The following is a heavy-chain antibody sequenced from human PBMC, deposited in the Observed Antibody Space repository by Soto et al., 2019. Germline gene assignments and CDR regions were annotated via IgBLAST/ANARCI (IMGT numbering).Heavy chain of an antibody. CDR2: IIPIFGTA. CDR3: ATDTAMVNLFDY. J-gene: IGHJ4*02. CDR1: GGTFSSYA. Sequence: QVQLVQSGAEVKKPGSSVKVSCKASGGTFSSYAISWVRQAPGQGLEWMGGIIPIFGTANYAQKFQGRVTITAEESTSTAYMELSSLRSEDTAVYSCATDTAMVNLFDYWGQGTLVTVSS. V-gene: IGHV1-69*12. D-gene: IGHD5-18*01.